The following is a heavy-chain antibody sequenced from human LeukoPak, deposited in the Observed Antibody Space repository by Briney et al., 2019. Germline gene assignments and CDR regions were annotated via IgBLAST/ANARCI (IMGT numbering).Heavy chain of an antibody. CDR3: ARHISGNKDY. Sequence: SETLSFTCTVSGGSISSSTYYCGWIRQPPGKGLGWIGSIYYRGGTSYSGNTYYNPSLRSRGTISVDTSKNQFSLKLRSVTAADTAVYYCARHISGNKDYWGQGTLVIVSS. CDR1: GGSISSSTYY. J-gene: IGHJ4*02. D-gene: IGHD1/OR15-1a*01. CDR2: IYYRGGTSYSGNT. V-gene: IGHV4-39*01.